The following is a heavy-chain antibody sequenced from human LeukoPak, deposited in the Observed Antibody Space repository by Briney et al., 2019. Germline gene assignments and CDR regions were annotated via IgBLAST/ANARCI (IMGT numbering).Heavy chain of an antibody. CDR1: GYTFTGYY. D-gene: IGHD1-26*01. V-gene: IGHV1-2*02. CDR3: AILLGATTNFDY. J-gene: IGHJ4*02. Sequence: ASVKVSCKASGYTFTGYYIHWVRQAPGQGLEWMAWINPNSGDTDCAQKFQGRVSMTRDTSISTAHMDLSRLTSDDTAVYYCAILLGATTNFDYWGQGTLVTASS. CDR2: INPNSGDT.